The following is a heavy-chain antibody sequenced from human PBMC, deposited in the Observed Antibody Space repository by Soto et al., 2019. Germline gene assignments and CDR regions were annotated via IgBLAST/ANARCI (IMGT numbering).Heavy chain of an antibody. Sequence: EVQLVVSGGGVVRPGVSMRLSCTASGFTFDDYSMTWVRQIPGKGLEWVSTTNWNGATTAYADSVRGRFTISRDNAKNSLYLQLDTVTAEDTAFYHCARDSDDSTGYYDYWGQGTLVTVSS. CDR1: GFTFDDYS. J-gene: IGHJ4*02. CDR3: ARDSDDSTGYYDY. CDR2: TNWNGATT. V-gene: IGHV3-20*01. D-gene: IGHD4-4*01.